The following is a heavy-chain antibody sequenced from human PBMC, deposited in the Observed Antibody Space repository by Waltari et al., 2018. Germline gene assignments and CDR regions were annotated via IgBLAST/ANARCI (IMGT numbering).Heavy chain of an antibody. CDR2: INQDVTTK. Sequence: EVHLVESGGGLVQLGGSLRLSCAASGFTFRNYWMSWVRQAPGKGLEWMDKINQDVTTKKDEDSVKRRFTISRDNAENSVYLQINRLRVEDTAMYYCAKLGYRGWELDYWGQGTMVTVSA. CDR3: AKLGYRGWELDY. D-gene: IGHD7-27*01. V-gene: IGHV3-7*01. J-gene: IGHJ4*02. CDR1: GFTFRNYW.